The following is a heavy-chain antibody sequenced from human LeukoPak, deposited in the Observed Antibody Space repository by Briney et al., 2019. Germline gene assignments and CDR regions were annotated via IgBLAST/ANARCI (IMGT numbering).Heavy chain of an antibody. CDR3: VRARGCSNCVLTDGFDS. V-gene: IGHV1-18*01. D-gene: IGHD6-13*01. J-gene: IGHJ3*01. CDR1: GRLLTRYG. Sequence: AAVKVSCQASGRLLTRYGIAWVRQAPGEGLEWLRWKSNFDGDTKVAEKLQGRVTLTTDTSTSTAYMELTSLTVDDTAVYYCVRARGCSNCVLTDGFDSWGHGTKVTVSS. CDR2: KSNFDGDT.